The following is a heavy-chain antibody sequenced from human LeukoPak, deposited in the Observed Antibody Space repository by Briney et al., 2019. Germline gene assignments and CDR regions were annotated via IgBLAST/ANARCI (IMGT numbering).Heavy chain of an antibody. CDR3: ARADYYYDSSGYFPDAFDI. CDR2: IYYSGRT. Sequence: ASQTLSLTCTVSGGSISSGGYYWSWIRQHPGKGLEWIGYIYYSGRTYYNPSLKSRVTISVDTSKNQFSLKLSSVTAADTAVYYCARADYYYDSSGYFPDAFDIWGQGTMVTVSS. D-gene: IGHD3-22*01. CDR1: GGSISSGGYY. J-gene: IGHJ3*02. V-gene: IGHV4-31*03.